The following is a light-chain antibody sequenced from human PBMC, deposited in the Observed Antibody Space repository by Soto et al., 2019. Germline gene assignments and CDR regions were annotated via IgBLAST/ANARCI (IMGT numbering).Light chain of an antibody. CDR2: GAS. V-gene: IGKV3-20*01. CDR1: QTISSSY. CDR3: QQYNNWPRAT. J-gene: IGKJ4*01. Sequence: EILLTQCPGTLSLSPGERATLSCRAGQTISSSYLAWYQQKPGQAHRLLIYGASSRATGIPARFSDSGSGTDFNLTISSLQSEDFAVYYCQQYNNWPRATFGGGTKVDI.